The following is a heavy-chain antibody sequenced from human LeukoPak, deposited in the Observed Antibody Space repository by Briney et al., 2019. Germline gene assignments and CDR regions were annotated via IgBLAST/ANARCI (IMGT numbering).Heavy chain of an antibody. CDR2: INHSGST. V-gene: IGHV4-34*01. CDR1: GGSFSGYY. J-gene: IGHJ6*03. D-gene: IGHD3-3*01. Sequence: SETLSLTCAVYGGSFSGYYWSWIRQPPGKGLEWIGEINHSGSTNYNPSLKSRVTISVDTSKNQFSLTLSSVTAADTAVYYCARGVTYYDFWSGYYGNYYYYMDVWGKGTTVTVSS. CDR3: ARGVTYYDFWSGYYGNYYYYMDV.